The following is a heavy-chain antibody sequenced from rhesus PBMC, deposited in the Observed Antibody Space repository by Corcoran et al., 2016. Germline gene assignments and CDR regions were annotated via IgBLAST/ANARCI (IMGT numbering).Heavy chain of an antibody. J-gene: IGHJ4*01. CDR1: GLTVSRYE. CDR2: IRDSGGTT. V-gene: IGHV3-100*02. D-gene: IGHD1-1*01. Sequence: EVQLVESGGGWVKPGGSRRLSCVESGLTVSRYERHWVRKAQGKGLEWVSVIRDSGGTTYYADSVKGRFTISRDNAKNSLFMQMNSLTAEDTAVYYCTIFSWNLDYWGQGVLVTVSS. CDR3: TIFSWNLDY.